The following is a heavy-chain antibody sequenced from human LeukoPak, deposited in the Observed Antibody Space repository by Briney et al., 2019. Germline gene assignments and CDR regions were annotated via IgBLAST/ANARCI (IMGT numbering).Heavy chain of an antibody. CDR1: GFTFSSHA. CDR3: AKDRCSGSYYFDY. J-gene: IGHJ4*02. D-gene: IGHD1-26*01. CDR2: ISGSGGST. Sequence: GGSLRLSCAASGFTFSSHAMSWVRQAPGKGLEWVSAISGSGGSTYYADSVKGRFTISRDNSKNTLYLQMNSLRAEDTAVYYCAKDRCSGSYYFDYWGQGTLVTVSS. V-gene: IGHV3-23*01.